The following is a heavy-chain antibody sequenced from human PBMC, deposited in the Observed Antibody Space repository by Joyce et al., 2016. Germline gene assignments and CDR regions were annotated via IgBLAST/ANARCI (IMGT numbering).Heavy chain of an antibody. CDR3: ARGRGYRYGFDY. Sequence: QVQLVQSGAEVKKPGASVKVSCKASGHTSTSYDINWVRQATGQGLEWMGWRNSHSGDTGYAQKFQGRVTMTRNTSISTAYMELSSLRSEDTAVYYCARGRGYRYGFDYWGQGTLVTASS. J-gene: IGHJ4*02. V-gene: IGHV1-8*01. CDR2: RNSHSGDT. D-gene: IGHD5-18*01. CDR1: GHTSTSYD.